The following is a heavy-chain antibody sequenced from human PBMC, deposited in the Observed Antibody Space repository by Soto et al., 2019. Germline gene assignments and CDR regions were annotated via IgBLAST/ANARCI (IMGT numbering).Heavy chain of an antibody. D-gene: IGHD6-19*01. CDR2: IYWNDDK. V-gene: IGHV2-5*01. J-gene: IGHJ6*02. Sequence: SGPTLVNPTRPLTLTCTCSGFSLSASGVAVGWLRQPPGKALEWLALIYWNDDKRYSPSLKSRLTITKDTSKNQVALTMTNMDPVDTATYYCAHDVRIAVAGTDYYYGMDVWGQGTPVTVSS. CDR3: AHDVRIAVAGTDYYYGMDV. CDR1: GFSLSASGVA.